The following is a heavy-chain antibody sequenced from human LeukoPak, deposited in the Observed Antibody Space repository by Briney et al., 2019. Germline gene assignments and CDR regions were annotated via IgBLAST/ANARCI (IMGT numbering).Heavy chain of an antibody. CDR3: ARDNRCSGGSCYSFDY. J-gene: IGHJ4*02. CDR1: GYTFTSYY. CDR2: INPSGGST. Sequence: ASVKVSCKASGYTFTSYYMHWVRQAPGQGLEWMGIINPSGGSTSYAQKFQGRVTMTRDTSTSTVHMELSSLRSEDTAVYYCARDNRCSGGSCYSFDYWGQGTLVTVSS. V-gene: IGHV1-46*01. D-gene: IGHD2-15*01.